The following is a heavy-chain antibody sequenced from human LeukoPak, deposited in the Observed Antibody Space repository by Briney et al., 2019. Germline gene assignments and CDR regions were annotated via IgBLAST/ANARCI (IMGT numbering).Heavy chain of an antibody. CDR3: AREHCSGGSCYSGWFDP. CDR2: IYYSGST. V-gene: IGHV4-59*01. J-gene: IGHJ5*02. D-gene: IGHD2-15*01. Sequence: SETLSLPCTVSGGPISRYYWSWIPQPPGKGLEGIGYIYYSGSTNYNPTLKSRGTISVDTSKNQCSRKLSSVTAADTAVYYCAREHCSGGSCYSGWFDPWGQGTLVTVSS. CDR1: GGPISRYY.